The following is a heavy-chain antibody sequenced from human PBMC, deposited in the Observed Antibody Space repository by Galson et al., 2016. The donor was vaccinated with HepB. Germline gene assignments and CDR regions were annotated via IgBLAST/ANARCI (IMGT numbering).Heavy chain of an antibody. V-gene: IGHV3-23*01. D-gene: IGHD2-21*01. CDR3: VGCGDECDTGDF. J-gene: IGHJ4*02. Sequence: SLRLSCAASGLTFTSYAMSWVRQAPGKGLEWVSAMSGSGVGIYYADSVKGRVTISRDNSKQTLYLKMNSLRAEDTAVYYCVGCGDECDTGDFWGQGTLVTVSS. CDR2: MSGSGVGI. CDR1: GLTFTSYA.